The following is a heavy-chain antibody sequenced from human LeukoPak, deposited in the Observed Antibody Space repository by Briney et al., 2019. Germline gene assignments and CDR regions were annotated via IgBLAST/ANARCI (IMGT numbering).Heavy chain of an antibody. CDR1: GDSVSRSDSY. J-gene: IGHJ1*01. CDR3: ARRRYYDSSGYLE. CDR2: IYYSGRT. D-gene: IGHD3-22*01. Sequence: SETLSLTCTIFGDSVSRSDSYWDWIRQPPGKGLEWIGTIYYSGRTYCSPSLKSRVTLSVDMSNNQFSLTPSSVTAADTALYFCARRRYYDSSGYLEWGQGTLVTVSS. V-gene: IGHV4-39*01.